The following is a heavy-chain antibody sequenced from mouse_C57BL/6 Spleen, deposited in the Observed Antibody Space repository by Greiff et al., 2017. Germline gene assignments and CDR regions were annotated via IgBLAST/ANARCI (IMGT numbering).Heavy chain of an antibody. CDR2: IRNKANNHAT. J-gene: IGHJ1*03. D-gene: IGHD1-1*01. CDR3: TRDGYYGSSYWYCDV. V-gene: IGHV6-6*01. Sequence: DVKLVESGGGLVQPGGSMKLSCAASGFTFSDAWMDWVRQSPEKGLEWVAEIRNKANNHATYYAESVKGRFTISRDDSKSSVYLQMNSVRAEDTGIYYCTRDGYYGSSYWYCDVWGTGTTVTVSS. CDR1: GFTFSDAW.